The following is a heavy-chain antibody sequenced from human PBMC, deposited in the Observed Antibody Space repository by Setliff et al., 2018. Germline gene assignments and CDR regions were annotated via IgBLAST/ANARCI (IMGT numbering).Heavy chain of an antibody. CDR1: GYSFTSYW. CDR2: IHPGCSDI. J-gene: IGHJ4*02. D-gene: IGHD3-10*01. Sequence: GESLKISCKGSGYSFTSYWNGWVRQMPGKGLEWMGIIHPGCSDIRYGPAFQGQVTISADKSISTAYLQWVGLKASDTAMYYCAVLQVPLAAPSHFEFWGQGTPVTVSS. V-gene: IGHV5-51*01. CDR3: AVLQVPLAAPSHFEF.